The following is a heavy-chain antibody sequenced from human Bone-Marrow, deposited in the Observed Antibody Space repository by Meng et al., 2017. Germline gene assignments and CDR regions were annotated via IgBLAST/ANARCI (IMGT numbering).Heavy chain of an antibody. CDR3: ATDYGENFDY. J-gene: IGHJ4*02. CDR2: IIPIFGTA. D-gene: IGHD4-17*01. Sequence: SVKVSCKASGYTFTSYAMHWVRQAPGQGLEWMGGIIPIFGTANYAQKFQGRVTITADESTSTAYMELSSLRSEDTAVYYCATDYGENFDYWGQGTLVTVSS. V-gene: IGHV1-69*13. CDR1: GYTFTSYA.